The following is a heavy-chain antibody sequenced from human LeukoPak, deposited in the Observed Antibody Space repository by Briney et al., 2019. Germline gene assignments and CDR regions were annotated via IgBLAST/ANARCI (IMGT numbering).Heavy chain of an antibody. CDR3: ARVRVTVTCFDY. J-gene: IGHJ4*02. Sequence: SETLSLTCTVSGGSISSYYWSWIRQPPGKGLEWIGYIYYSGSTYYNPSLKSRVTISVDTSKNQFSLKLSSVTAADTAVYYCARVRVTVTCFDYWGQGTLVTVSS. CDR1: GGSISSYY. D-gene: IGHD4-17*01. CDR2: IYYSGST. V-gene: IGHV4-59*12.